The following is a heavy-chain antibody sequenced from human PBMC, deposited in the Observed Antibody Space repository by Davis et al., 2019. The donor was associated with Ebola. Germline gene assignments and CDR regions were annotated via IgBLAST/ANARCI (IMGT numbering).Heavy chain of an antibody. CDR3: ARGYCSGGSCYSPDY. CDR2: INPNSGGT. J-gene: IGHJ4*02. V-gene: IGHV1-2*06. D-gene: IGHD2-15*01. CDR1: GYTFTGYY. Sequence: AASVKVSCKASGYTFTGYYMHWVRQAPGQGLEWMGRINPNSGGTNYAQKFQGRVTMTTDTSTSTAYMELRSLRSDDTAVYYCARGYCSGGSCYSPDYWGQGTLVTVSS.